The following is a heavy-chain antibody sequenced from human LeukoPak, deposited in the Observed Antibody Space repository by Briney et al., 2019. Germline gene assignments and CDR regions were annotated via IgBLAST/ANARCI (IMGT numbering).Heavy chain of an antibody. CDR2: INHSGST. D-gene: IGHD3-3*01. Sequence: PSETLSLTCAVYGGSFSGYYWSWIRQPPGKGLEWIGEINHSGSTNYNPSLKSRVTISVDTSKNQLSLKLSSVTAADTAVYYCARGLGTRNDFGYYYYYMDVWGKGTTVTVSS. J-gene: IGHJ6*03. CDR1: GGSFSGYY. V-gene: IGHV4-34*01. CDR3: ARGLGTRNDFGYYYYYMDV.